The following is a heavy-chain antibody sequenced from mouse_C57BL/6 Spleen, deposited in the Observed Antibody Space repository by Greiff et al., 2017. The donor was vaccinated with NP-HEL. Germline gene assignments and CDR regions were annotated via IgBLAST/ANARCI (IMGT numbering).Heavy chain of an antibody. V-gene: IGHV1-50*01. D-gene: IGHD1-1*01. J-gene: IGHJ1*03. CDR3: ARGGDYGSGGYFDV. CDR2: IDPSDSYT. CDR1: GYTFTSYW. Sequence: QVQLQQPGAELVKPGASVKLSCKASGYTFTSYWMQWVKQRPGQGLEWIGEIDPSDSYTNYNQKFKGKATLTVDTSSSTAYMQLSSLTSEDSAVYYCARGGDYGSGGYFDVWGTGTTVTVSS.